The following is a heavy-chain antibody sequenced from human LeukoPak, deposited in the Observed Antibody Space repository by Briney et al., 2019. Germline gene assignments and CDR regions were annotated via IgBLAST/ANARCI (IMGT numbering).Heavy chain of an antibody. CDR3: ASNPGENEYYYGSGSYLG. J-gene: IGHJ4*02. V-gene: IGHV4-39*01. CDR2: IYYSGST. Sequence: QPSETLSLTCTVSGGSISSSSYYWGWIRQPPGKGLEWIGSIYYSGSTYYNPSLKSRVTISVDTSKNQFSLKLSSVTAADTAVYYCASNPGENEYYYGSGSYLGWGQGTLVTVSS. CDR1: GGSISSSSYY. D-gene: IGHD3-10*01.